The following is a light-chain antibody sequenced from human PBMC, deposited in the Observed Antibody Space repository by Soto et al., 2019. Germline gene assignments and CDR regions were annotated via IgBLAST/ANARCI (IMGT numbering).Light chain of an antibody. Sequence: QSALTQPRSVSGSPGQSVTISCTGTSSDVGGYNYVSWYQQHPGKAPKLMIYEVSKRPSGVPDRFSGSKSGTSASLAISGLRSEDEADYYCAAWDDSLSGVVFGGGTKLTVL. V-gene: IGLV2-11*01. CDR3: AAWDDSLSGVV. CDR1: SSDVGGYNY. CDR2: EVS. J-gene: IGLJ2*01.